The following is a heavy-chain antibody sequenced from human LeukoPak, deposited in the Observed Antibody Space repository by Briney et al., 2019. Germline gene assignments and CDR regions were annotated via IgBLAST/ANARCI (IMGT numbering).Heavy chain of an antibody. CDR1: GFTLSKHW. V-gene: IGHV3-7*01. CDR2: IKQDGSEK. Sequence: GGSLTLSCAASGFTLSKHWMTWVRRAPGKGLECVAIIKQDGSEKYYVNSVKGRFTISRDNAKNSLYLQMNSLRVEDTAVYYCGREWAVDFWGQGTLVTVSS. J-gene: IGHJ4*02. CDR3: GREWAVDF.